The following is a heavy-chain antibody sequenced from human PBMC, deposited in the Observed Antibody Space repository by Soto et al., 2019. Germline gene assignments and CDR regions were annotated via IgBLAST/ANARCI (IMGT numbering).Heavy chain of an antibody. CDR2: ISPHSGGP. D-gene: IGHD7-27*01. Sequence: ASVKVSCKASGYTFTGYYIHWVRQAPGQGLEWMGSISPHSGGPNYAQRFQGRVTMTRDTSMTTVYMEMSGLTSDDTAVYYCAREEQTGANYYLGYWGQGTLVTVSS. CDR1: GYTFTGYY. J-gene: IGHJ4*02. CDR3: AREEQTGANYYLGY. V-gene: IGHV1-2*02.